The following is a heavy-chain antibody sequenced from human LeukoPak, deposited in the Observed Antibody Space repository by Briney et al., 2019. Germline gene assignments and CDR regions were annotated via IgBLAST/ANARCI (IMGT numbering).Heavy chain of an antibody. Sequence: SETLSLTCTVSGGSISSGSYYWSWIRQPAGKGLEWIGRIYTSGSTNYNPSLKSRVTISVDTSKNQFSLKLNSVTAADTAVYYCARHSNGWYEYYFDYWGQGTLVTVSS. CDR2: IYTSGST. CDR1: GGSISSGSYY. J-gene: IGHJ4*02. D-gene: IGHD6-19*01. V-gene: IGHV4-61*02. CDR3: ARHSNGWYEYYFDY.